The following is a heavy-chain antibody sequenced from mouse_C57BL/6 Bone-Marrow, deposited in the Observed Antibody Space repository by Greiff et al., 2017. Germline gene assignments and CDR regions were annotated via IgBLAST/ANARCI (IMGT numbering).Heavy chain of an antibody. CDR3: ARKRTTYYSNPAWFSY. CDR2: ILPGSGST. J-gene: IGHJ3*01. CDR1: GYTFTGYW. Sequence: QVQLQQSGAELMKPGASVKLSCKATGYTFTGYWIEWVKQRPGHGLEWIGEILPGSGSTNYNEKFKGKATFTADTSSNTAYMQLSSLTTDDSAIYYCARKRTTYYSNPAWFSYWGQGTLVTVSA. D-gene: IGHD2-5*01. V-gene: IGHV1-9*01.